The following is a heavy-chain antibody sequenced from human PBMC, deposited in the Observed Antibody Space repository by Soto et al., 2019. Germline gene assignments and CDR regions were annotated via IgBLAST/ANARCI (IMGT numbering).Heavy chain of an antibody. Sequence: QVQLVQSGAEVKKPGASVKVSCKASGYTFTGYYMHWVRQAPGQGLEWMGWINPNSGGTNYAQKFQGRVTMTRDTSIRTAYMELSRLRSDDTAVYYCARAKATIMGRAAFDIWGQGTMVTVSS. V-gene: IGHV1-2*02. CDR2: INPNSGGT. J-gene: IGHJ3*02. CDR3: ARAKATIMGRAAFDI. CDR1: GYTFTGYY. D-gene: IGHD3-10*01.